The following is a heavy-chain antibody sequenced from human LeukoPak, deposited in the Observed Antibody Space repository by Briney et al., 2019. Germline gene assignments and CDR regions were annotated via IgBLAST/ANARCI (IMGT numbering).Heavy chain of an antibody. CDR1: GGSFSGYY. J-gene: IGHJ5*02. V-gene: IGHV4-34*01. D-gene: IGHD3-22*01. CDR3: ARGRSFTITVVDPAGWFDP. Sequence: SETLSLTCAVYGGSFSGYYWSWIRQPPGKGLEWIGEINHSGSTNYNPSLKSRVTISVDTSKNQFSLKLSSVTAADTAVYYCARGRSFTITVVDPAGWFDPWGQGTLVTVSS. CDR2: INHSGST.